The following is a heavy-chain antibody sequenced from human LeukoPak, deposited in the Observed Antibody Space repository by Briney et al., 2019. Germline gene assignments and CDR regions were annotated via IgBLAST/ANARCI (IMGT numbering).Heavy chain of an antibody. CDR1: GETFSGYY. CDR3: ARLYPGTTGTTGGDY. CDR2: VNDSGST. J-gene: IGHJ4*02. V-gene: IGHV4-34*01. D-gene: IGHD1-1*01. Sequence: SETLSLTCAVYGETFSGYYWSWIRQSPGKGLEWIGEVNDSGSTNYNPSLKSRVTMSVDTSKNQFSLKLSSVTAADTAVYYCARLYPGTTGTTGGDYWGQGTLVTVSS.